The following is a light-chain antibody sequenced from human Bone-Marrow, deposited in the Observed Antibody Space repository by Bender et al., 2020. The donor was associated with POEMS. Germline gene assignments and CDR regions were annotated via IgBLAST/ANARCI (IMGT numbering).Light chain of an antibody. J-gene: IGLJ2*01. CDR2: KDS. V-gene: IGLV3-25*03. CDR3: QSADSSGPFPEVI. CDR1: ALPKQY. Sequence: SYELTQPPSVSVSPGQTARITCSGDALPKQYASWYQQRPGQAPVLVIYKDSERPSGIPERFSGSSSGTTVTLTISGIQAEDEADYYCQSADSSGPFPEVIFGGGTKLTVL.